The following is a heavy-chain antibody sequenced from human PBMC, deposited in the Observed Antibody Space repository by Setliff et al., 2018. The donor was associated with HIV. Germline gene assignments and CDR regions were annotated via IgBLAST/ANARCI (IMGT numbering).Heavy chain of an antibody. CDR3: ARDRGYDLDYFDY. CDR2: IGSLGDK. CDR1: GFSFSNYH. J-gene: IGHJ4*02. Sequence: GGSLRLSCAASGFSFSNYHMHWVRQAPGRGLEWVSYIGSLGDKEYADSVKGRFTISRDNAGKSVYLQIDSLRAEDTAVYYCARDRGYDLDYFDYWGQGTLVTVSS. V-gene: IGHV3-48*03. D-gene: IGHD5-12*01.